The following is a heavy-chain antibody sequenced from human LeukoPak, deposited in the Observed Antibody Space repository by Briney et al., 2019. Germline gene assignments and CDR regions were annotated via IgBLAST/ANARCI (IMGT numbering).Heavy chain of an antibody. D-gene: IGHD2-21*02. Sequence: SETLSLTCSVSDGSTTGYYWSWIRQPPGKGLEWIAYVYYTGRTLYNPSLESRVTISVDTSKTQFSLTVTSVTAADTAVYYCARGIGDNGDYWGQGTLVTVSS. CDR2: VYYTGRT. CDR3: ARGIGDNGDY. CDR1: DGSTTGYY. V-gene: IGHV4-59*08. J-gene: IGHJ4*02.